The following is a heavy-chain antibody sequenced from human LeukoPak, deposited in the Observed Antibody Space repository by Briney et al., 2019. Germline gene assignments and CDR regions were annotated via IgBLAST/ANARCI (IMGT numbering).Heavy chain of an antibody. CDR1: GGSFSGYY. Sequence: SETLSLTCAVYGGSFSGYYWSWIRQPPGKGLEWIGEINHSGSTNYSPSLKSRVTISVDTSKNQFSLKLSSVTAADTAVYYCARVVGYCSGGSCYPLPYYYYGMDVWGKGTTVTVSS. V-gene: IGHV4-34*01. CDR3: ARVVGYCSGGSCYPLPYYYYGMDV. D-gene: IGHD2-15*01. J-gene: IGHJ6*04. CDR2: INHSGST.